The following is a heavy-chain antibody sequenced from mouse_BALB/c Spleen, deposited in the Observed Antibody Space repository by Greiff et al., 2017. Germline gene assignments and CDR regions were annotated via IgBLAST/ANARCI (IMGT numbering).Heavy chain of an antibody. CDR3: AREGLYGNYEAY. V-gene: IGHV3-6*02. CDR2: ISYDGSN. J-gene: IGHJ3*01. Sequence: EVKLQESGPGLVKPSQSLSLTCSVTGYSITSGYYWNWIRQFPGNKLEWMGYISYDGSNNYNPSLKNRISITRDTSKNQFFLKLNSVTTEDTATYYCAREGLYGNYEAYWGQGTLVTVSA. D-gene: IGHD2-1*01. CDR1: GYSITSGYY.